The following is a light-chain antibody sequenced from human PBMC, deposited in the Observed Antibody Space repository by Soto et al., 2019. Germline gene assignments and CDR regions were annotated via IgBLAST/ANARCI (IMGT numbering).Light chain of an antibody. CDR3: SSYSDIGTLVL. V-gene: IGLV2-14*01. Sequence: QSALTQPASVSGSPGQSITISCTGTSSDIGDYNYVSWYQQHPGKAPKLMISEVNNRPSGVSNRFSGSKSGNTASLTISGLQAEDEADYYCSSYSDIGTLVLFGGGTKVTVL. J-gene: IGLJ2*01. CDR2: EVN. CDR1: SSDIGDYNY.